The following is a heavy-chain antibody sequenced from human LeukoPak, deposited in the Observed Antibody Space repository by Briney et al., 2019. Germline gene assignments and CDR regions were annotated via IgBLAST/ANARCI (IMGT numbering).Heavy chain of an antibody. CDR1: GYTITNNY. CDR3: ARDGGELVPDY. D-gene: IGHD1-26*01. J-gene: IGHJ4*02. Sequence: GASVKVSCKASGYTITNNYMHWVRQAPGQGLEWMGVINPSGTGTSYAQKFQGRITMSRDTSTSTVYMELSRLRSDDTAVYYCARDGGELVPDYWGQGTLVTVSS. V-gene: IGHV1-46*01. CDR2: INPSGTGT.